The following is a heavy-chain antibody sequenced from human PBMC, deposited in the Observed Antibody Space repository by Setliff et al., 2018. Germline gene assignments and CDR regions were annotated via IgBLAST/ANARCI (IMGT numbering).Heavy chain of an antibody. CDR3: VMTSPWGWFDP. J-gene: IGHJ5*02. CDR1: GFTFSRYW. Sequence: PGGSLRLSCVVSGFTFSRYWMTWVRQAPGKGLEWVANIKEDGSEKYYVDSVKGRFTISRDNAKNSLDLQMNDLRAEDTALYYCVMTSPWGWFDPWGQGTLVTVSS. CDR2: IKEDGSEK. D-gene: IGHD3-16*01. V-gene: IGHV3-7*01.